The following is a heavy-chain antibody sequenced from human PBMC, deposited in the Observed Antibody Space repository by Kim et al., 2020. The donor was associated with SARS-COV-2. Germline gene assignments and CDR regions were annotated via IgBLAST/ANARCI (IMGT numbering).Heavy chain of an antibody. CDR1: GGSISNYY. CDR2: IYDSGST. CDR3: ARDALEDYFGSGCGP. J-gene: IGHJ5*02. Sequence: SETLSLTCTVSGGSISNYYWSWIRQPPGKGLEWIGYIYDSGSTNSNPSLKSRVTISIDTSKNQFSLKLSSVTAADTAVDYCARDALEDYFGSGCGPWGQGTLVTVSS. V-gene: IGHV4-59*01. D-gene: IGHD3-10*01.